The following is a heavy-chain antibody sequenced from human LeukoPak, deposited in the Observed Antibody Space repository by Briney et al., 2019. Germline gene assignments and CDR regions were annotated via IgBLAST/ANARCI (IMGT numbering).Heavy chain of an antibody. D-gene: IGHD2-15*01. V-gene: IGHV3-23*01. CDR2: ISNSGGTT. CDR1: GFTFSSYA. Sequence: GGSLRLSCAPSGFTFSSYAMSWVREAPGKGLEWVSTISNSGGTTYYADSVKGRFTISRDNAKNSLYLQMNSLRADDTAVYYCARESYCSGGSCYSEGWFDPWGQGTLVTVSS. CDR3: ARESYCSGGSCYSEGWFDP. J-gene: IGHJ5*02.